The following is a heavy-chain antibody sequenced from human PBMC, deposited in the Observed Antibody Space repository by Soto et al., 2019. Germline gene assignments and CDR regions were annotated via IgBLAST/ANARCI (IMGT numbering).Heavy chain of an antibody. CDR2: IYHSGSA. CDR3: ATRNDGSGSLDY. CDR1: GASISSNKW. V-gene: IGHV4-4*02. Sequence: QVQLQESGPGLAKPSGTLSLTCAVSGASISSNKWWIWVRQPPGKGLEWFGGIYHSGSANYNPSLKSRVTISVDKSKNQFSLKLSSVTAADTAVYYCATRNDGSGSLDYWGQGALVTVSS. D-gene: IGHD3-10*01. J-gene: IGHJ4*02.